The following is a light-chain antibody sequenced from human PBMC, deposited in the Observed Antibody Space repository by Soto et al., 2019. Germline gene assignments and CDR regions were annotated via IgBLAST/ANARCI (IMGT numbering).Light chain of an antibody. Sequence: DIVVTQSHDSLAVSLGERATINCKSSQSVLYSSNNKSYLAWHQQKPGQPPTLLMYWASTRESGVPDRFSGSGSGTHFTLTINSLQAEDVAVYYCQQYYSTPWTFGQGTMVDIK. CDR3: QQYYSTPWT. CDR2: WAS. J-gene: IGKJ1*01. V-gene: IGKV4-1*01. CDR1: QSVLYSSNNKSY.